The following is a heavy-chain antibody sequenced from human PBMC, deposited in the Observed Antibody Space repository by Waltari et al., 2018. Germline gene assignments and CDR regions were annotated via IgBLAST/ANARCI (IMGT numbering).Heavy chain of an antibody. J-gene: IGHJ4*02. CDR1: GGSISSSSYY. CDR3: ARDSSWYPGYYFDY. Sequence: QLQLQESGPGLVKPSETLSLTCPVSGGSISSSSYYWGWLRQPPGKGLEWIGSIYYSGSTYYNPSLKSRVTISVDTSKNQFSLKLSSVTAADTAVYYCARDSSWYPGYYFDYWGQGTLVTVSS. V-gene: IGHV4-39*07. D-gene: IGHD6-13*01. CDR2: IYYSGST.